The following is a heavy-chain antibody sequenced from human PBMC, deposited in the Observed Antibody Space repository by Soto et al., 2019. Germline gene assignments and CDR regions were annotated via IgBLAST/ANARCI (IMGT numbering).Heavy chain of an antibody. CDR3: ARQAHHDNWFDP. V-gene: IGHV4-39*01. CDR1: GGSLSSSGYY. J-gene: IGHJ5*02. Sequence: SETLSLTCTVSGGSLSSSGYYWGWIRQPPGKGLEYIGSIYYSGSTYYNPSLKSRVTISVDTSKNYFSLKLRSVTAADTAVYYCARQAHHDNWFDPWGQGTLVTV. CDR2: IYYSGST.